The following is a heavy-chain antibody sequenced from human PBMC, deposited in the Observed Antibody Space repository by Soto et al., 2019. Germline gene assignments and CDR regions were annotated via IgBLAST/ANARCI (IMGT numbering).Heavy chain of an antibody. CDR3: ARDPIFYYASSGYGGSYFDY. J-gene: IGHJ4*02. CDR2: IYHSGST. D-gene: IGHD3-22*01. CDR1: GASVTSDDYY. V-gene: IGHV4-30-4*01. Sequence: SETLSLTCAVSGASVTSDDYYWSWIRQPPGKGLEWIGYIYHSGSTYYNPSLKSRVSISIDTSQNQFSLKLTSLTAADTAVYYCARDPIFYYASSGYGGSYFDYWGPGSRVTVSS.